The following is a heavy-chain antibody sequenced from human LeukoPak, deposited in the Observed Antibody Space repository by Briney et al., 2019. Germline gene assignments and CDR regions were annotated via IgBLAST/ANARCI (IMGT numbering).Heavy chain of an antibody. D-gene: IGHD3-10*01. CDR3: ARRRRYLMVRGVFALDY. V-gene: IGHV4-34*01. CDR2: INHSGST. CDR1: GGSFSGYY. J-gene: IGHJ4*02. Sequence: SETLSLTCAVYGGSFSGYYWSWIRQPPGKGLEWIGEINHSGSTNYNPSLKSRVTISVDTSKNQFSLKLSSVTAADTAVYYCARRRRYLMVRGVFALDYWGQGTLVTVSS.